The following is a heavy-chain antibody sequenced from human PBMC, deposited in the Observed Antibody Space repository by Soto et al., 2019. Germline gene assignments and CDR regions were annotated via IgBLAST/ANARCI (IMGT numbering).Heavy chain of an antibody. Sequence: PGGSLRLSCAASGFTFNNAWMNWVRQAPGKGLEWIARIKSKSAGGTTDYAAPVKGRFTISRDDSKDTLYLQMNSLKTEDTATYYCTTSFGLELVPAGAYWGQGTLVTLPS. V-gene: IGHV3-15*01. CDR2: IKSKSAGGTT. D-gene: IGHD2-2*01. J-gene: IGHJ4*02. CDR1: GFTFNNAW. CDR3: TTSFGLELVPAGAY.